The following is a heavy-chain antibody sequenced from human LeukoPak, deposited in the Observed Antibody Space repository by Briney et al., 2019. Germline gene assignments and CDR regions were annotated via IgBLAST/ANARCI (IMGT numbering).Heavy chain of an antibody. CDR2: ISYDGSNK. D-gene: IGHD3-9*01. V-gene: IGHV3-30-3*01. Sequence: PGRSLRLSCAASGFTFSSYAMHWVRQAPGKGLEWVAVISYDGSNKYYADSVKGRFTISRDNAKNSLYLQMNSLRAEDTAVYYCATDLSYYDILTGYPADYWGQGTLVTVSS. J-gene: IGHJ4*02. CDR3: ATDLSYYDILTGYPADY. CDR1: GFTFSSYA.